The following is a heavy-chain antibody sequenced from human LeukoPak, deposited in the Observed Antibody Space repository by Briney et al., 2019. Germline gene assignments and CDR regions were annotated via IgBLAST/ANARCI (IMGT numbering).Heavy chain of an antibody. V-gene: IGHV3-30*02. CDR1: GFTFSSYG. Sequence: PGGSLRLSCAASGFTFSSYGMHWVRQAPGKGLKWVAYIRYDGSNKYYADSVKGRFTISRDNSKNTLYLQMNSLRAEDTAVYYCAKDLGSPVVWRTFDYWGQGTLVTVSS. J-gene: IGHJ4*02. CDR2: IRYDGSNK. D-gene: IGHD3-16*01. CDR3: AKDLGSPVVWRTFDY.